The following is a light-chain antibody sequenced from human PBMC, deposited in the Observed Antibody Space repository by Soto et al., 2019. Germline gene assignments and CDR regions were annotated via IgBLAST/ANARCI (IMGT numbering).Light chain of an antibody. V-gene: IGKV3-20*01. CDR2: GAS. CDR1: QTVRSNF. CDR3: QQYGSSPPGT. J-gene: IGKJ1*01. Sequence: EIVLTPSPGTLSLSPVERATLSCRASQTVRSNFLAWYQPKPGQAPRLLIYGASSRATGIPDRFSGSGSGTDFTLTISRLEPEDFAVYYCQQYGSSPPGTFGQGTKVDIK.